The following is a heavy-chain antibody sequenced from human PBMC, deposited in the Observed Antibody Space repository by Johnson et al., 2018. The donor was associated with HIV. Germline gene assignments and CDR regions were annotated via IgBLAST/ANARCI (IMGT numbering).Heavy chain of an antibody. D-gene: IGHD2-15*01. J-gene: IGHJ3*02. CDR3: ARVARHDGWWFDAFDI. V-gene: IGHV3-30*03. CDR1: GFTFSSYG. CDR2: ISYDGSTK. Sequence: QVQLVESGGGVVQPGRSLRLSCAASGFTFSSYGMHWVRQAPGKGLEWVAVISYDGSTKDYADSVRGRFTISRDNSKNTLYLQMNSLRAEDTAVYYCARVARHDGWWFDAFDIWGQGTMVTVSS.